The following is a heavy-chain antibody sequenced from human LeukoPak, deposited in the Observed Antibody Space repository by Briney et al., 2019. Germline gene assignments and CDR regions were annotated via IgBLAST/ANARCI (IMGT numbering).Heavy chain of an antibody. V-gene: IGHV3-23*01. CDR1: GFTVSSNY. CDR3: AKAHRVVPAANYYMDV. Sequence: GGSLRLSCAASGFTVSSNYMSWVRQAPGKGLEWVSAISGSGGSTYYADSVKGRFTISRDNSKNTLYLQMNSLRAEDTAVYYCAKAHRVVPAANYYMDVWGKGTTVTVSS. D-gene: IGHD2-2*01. CDR2: ISGSGGST. J-gene: IGHJ6*03.